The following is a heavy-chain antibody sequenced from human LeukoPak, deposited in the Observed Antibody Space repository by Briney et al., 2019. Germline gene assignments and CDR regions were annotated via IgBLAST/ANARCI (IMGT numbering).Heavy chain of an antibody. CDR2: ISGGGGDT. Sequence: PGGSLRLSCTASGFTFRDYGMSWVRQAPGKGLGWVSAISGGGGDTYYADSVKGRFTISRDNSKDTLHLQMNSLRAEDTAVYYCASLYSSSWLEFDYWGQGTLVTVSS. CDR3: ASLYSSSWLEFDY. D-gene: IGHD6-13*01. J-gene: IGHJ4*02. CDR1: GFTFRDYG. V-gene: IGHV3-23*01.